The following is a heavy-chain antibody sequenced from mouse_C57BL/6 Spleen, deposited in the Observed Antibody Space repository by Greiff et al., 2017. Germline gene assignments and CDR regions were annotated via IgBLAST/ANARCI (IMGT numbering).Heavy chain of an antibody. CDR3: ARSNLYYFGY. J-gene: IGHJ2*01. CDR1: GYTFTSYW. V-gene: IGHV1-72*01. D-gene: IGHD2-5*01. Sequence: QVQLQQPGAELVKPGASVKLSCKASGYTFTSYWMHWVKQRPGRGLERIGRIDPNSGGTKYNEKFKSKATLTVDKPSSTAYMQLSSLTSEDSAVYYCARSNLYYFGYWGQGTTLTVSS. CDR2: IDPNSGGT.